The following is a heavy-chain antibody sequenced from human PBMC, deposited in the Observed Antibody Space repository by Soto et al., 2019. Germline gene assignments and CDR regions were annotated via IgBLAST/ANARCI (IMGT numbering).Heavy chain of an antibody. CDR2: IIPIFGNT. D-gene: IGHD6-13*01. J-gene: IGHJ4*02. Sequence: APVKVSCKASGGTFSSYVISWVRQAPGQGLEWMGGIIPIFGNTNYAQKLQGRVTMTTDTSTSTAYMELRSLRSDDTAVYYCARDRGIAADYWGQGTLVTVSS. CDR3: ARDRGIAADY. V-gene: IGHV1-18*01. CDR1: GGTFSSYV.